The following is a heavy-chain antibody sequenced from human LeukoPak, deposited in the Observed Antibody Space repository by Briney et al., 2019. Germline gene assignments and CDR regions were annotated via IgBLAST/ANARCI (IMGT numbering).Heavy chain of an antibody. CDR2: ISGSGGST. D-gene: IGHD3-9*01. J-gene: IGHJ4*02. CDR3: AKDFEGEGYFDY. V-gene: IGHV3-23*01. Sequence: SGGSLRLSCAASGFTFSSYAMSWVRQAPGKGLEWVSAISGSGGSTYYADSVKGRFTISRDNSKNTLYLQMNSLRAEDTAVYYCAKDFEGEGYFDYWGQGTLVTVSS. CDR1: GFTFSSYA.